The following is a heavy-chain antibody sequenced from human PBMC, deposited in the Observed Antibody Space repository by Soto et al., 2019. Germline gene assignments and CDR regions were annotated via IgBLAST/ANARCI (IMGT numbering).Heavy chain of an antibody. CDR3: AKAPSMSGEMATLRAYWYFDL. Sequence: EVQLVESGGGLVQPGRSLRLSCAASGFTFDDYAMHWVRPAPGKGLEWVSGISWNSGSIGYADSVKGRFTISRDNAKNSLYLQMNSLRAEDTALYYCAKAPSMSGEMATLRAYWYFDLWGRGTLVTVSS. V-gene: IGHV3-9*01. D-gene: IGHD3-10*02. CDR1: GFTFDDYA. J-gene: IGHJ2*01. CDR2: ISWNSGSI.